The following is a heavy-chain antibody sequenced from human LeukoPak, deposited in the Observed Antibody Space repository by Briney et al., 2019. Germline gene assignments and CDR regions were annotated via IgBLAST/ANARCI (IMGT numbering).Heavy chain of an antibody. Sequence: GGSLRLSCAASGFAFSSHWMNWVRQAPGKGLEWVANVNREGSDKNYVNSVKGRFTISRDNAKNSLYLQMNSLRVEDTAVYYCARDGVPGGRDVWGQGATVTVS. CDR1: GFAFSSHW. CDR3: ARDGVPGGRDV. D-gene: IGHD3-16*01. CDR2: VNREGSDK. J-gene: IGHJ6*02. V-gene: IGHV3-7*03.